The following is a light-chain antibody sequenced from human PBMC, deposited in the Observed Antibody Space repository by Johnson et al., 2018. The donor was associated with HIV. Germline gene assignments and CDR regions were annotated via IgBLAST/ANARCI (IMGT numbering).Light chain of an antibody. V-gene: IGLV1-51*01. J-gene: IGLJ1*01. CDR3: GPWDSSLSAV. CDR1: SSNVGSSF. CDR2: DNN. Sequence: QAVLTQPPSVSAAPGQTVTISCSGSSSNVGSSFVSWYRQVPGTAPKLLIYDNNKRPSGIPDRFSGSKSGTSATLGIPGLQTGDEADYYCGPWDSSLSAVFGTGTKVTVL.